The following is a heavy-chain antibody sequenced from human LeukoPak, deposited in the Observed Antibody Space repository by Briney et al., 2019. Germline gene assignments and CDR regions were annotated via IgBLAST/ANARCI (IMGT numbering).Heavy chain of an antibody. V-gene: IGHV3-30*03. CDR1: GFTFNSYS. Sequence: GGSLRLSCAASGFTFNSYSMNWVRQAPGKGLEWVAVISYDGSNKYYADSVKGRFTISRDNSKNTLYLQMNSLRAEDTAVYYCASVSGYFHLDYWGQGTLVTVSS. D-gene: IGHD3-22*01. CDR2: ISYDGSNK. J-gene: IGHJ4*02. CDR3: ASVSGYFHLDY.